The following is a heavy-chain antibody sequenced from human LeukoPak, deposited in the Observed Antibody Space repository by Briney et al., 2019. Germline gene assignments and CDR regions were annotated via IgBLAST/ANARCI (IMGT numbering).Heavy chain of an antibody. J-gene: IGHJ4*02. CDR1: GSIFTNYW. Sequence: RPGASLQISCKGSGSIFTNYWIAWVRQLPGKGLEWMGIIYPGDSDTRYSPSFQGQVTISADKSLSTAYLQWSSLKASDTAMYYCATLYMGYSRSWFFDYWGQGTLVTVSS. V-gene: IGHV5-51*01. CDR3: ATLYMGYSRSWFFDY. CDR2: IYPGDSDT. D-gene: IGHD6-13*01.